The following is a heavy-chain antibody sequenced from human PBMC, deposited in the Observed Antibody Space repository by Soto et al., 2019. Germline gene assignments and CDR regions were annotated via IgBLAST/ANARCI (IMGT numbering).Heavy chain of an antibody. CDR3: ATGNVDSMLEY. V-gene: IGHV4-4*02. D-gene: IGHD3-3*01. CDR2: IFHSVGA. J-gene: IGHJ4*02. CDR1: DGSITTYDW. Sequence: ASETLSLTCVVSDGSITTYDWWTWVRQPPGKGLGWIGKIFHSVGADYSPSLKSRVTISADSSKNHFSLRLTAVTAADPAVYYCATGNVDSMLEYWGQGTQVTVSS.